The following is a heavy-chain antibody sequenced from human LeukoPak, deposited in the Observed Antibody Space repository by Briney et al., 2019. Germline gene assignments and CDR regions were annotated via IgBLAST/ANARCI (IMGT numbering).Heavy chain of an antibody. CDR3: ARDSGVWITMIVKDYFDY. Sequence: GASVKVSCKASGYTFTGYYMHWVRQAPGQGLEWVGWINPNSGGTNYAQKFQGRVTMTRDTSISTAYMELSRLRSDDTAVYYCARDSGVWITMIVKDYFDYWGQGTLVTVSS. D-gene: IGHD3-22*01. J-gene: IGHJ4*02. V-gene: IGHV1-2*02. CDR2: INPNSGGT. CDR1: GYTFTGYY.